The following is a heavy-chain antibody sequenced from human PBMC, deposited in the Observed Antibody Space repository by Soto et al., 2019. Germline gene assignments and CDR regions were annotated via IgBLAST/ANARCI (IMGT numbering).Heavy chain of an antibody. Sequence: SETLSLTCTVSGGSISSSSYYWGWIRQPPGKGLEWIGKNNHSGSTYYSPSLKSRVTISVDTSKNQFSLKLSSVTAADTAVYYCARTIAAAGPWGQGTLVTVSS. CDR1: GGSISSSSYY. CDR3: ARTIAAAGP. V-gene: IGHV4-39*01. CDR2: NNHSGST. J-gene: IGHJ5*02. D-gene: IGHD6-13*01.